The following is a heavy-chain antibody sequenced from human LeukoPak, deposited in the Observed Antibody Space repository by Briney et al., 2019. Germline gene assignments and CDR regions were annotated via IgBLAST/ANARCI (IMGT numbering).Heavy chain of an antibody. J-gene: IGHJ4*02. V-gene: IGHV4-34*01. Sequence: PSETLSLTCAVYGGSFSGYYWSWIRQPPGKGLEWIGEINHSGSTNYNPSLKSRVTISVDTSKNQFSLKLSSVTAADTAVYYCARGGMTTVKDWGQGTLVTVSS. CDR1: GGSFSGYY. D-gene: IGHD4-17*01. CDR3: ARGGMTTVKD. CDR2: INHSGST.